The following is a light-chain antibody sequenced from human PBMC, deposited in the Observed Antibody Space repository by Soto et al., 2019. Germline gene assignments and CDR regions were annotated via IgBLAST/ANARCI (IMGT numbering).Light chain of an antibody. Sequence: EIVLTQSPGTLSLSPGERATLSCRASQSVSSNLAWYQQKPGQAPRLLIYGASTRATGIPARFSGSGSGTEFTLTISGLQSEDFALYYCQQYNIWPPYTFGQGTKVDIK. CDR1: QSVSSN. J-gene: IGKJ2*01. CDR3: QQYNIWPPYT. CDR2: GAS. V-gene: IGKV3-15*01.